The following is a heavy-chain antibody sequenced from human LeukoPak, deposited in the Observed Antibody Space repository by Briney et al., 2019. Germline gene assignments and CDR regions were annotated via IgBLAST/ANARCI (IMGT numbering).Heavy chain of an antibody. D-gene: IGHD3-3*01. CDR1: GFTFSSYG. J-gene: IGHJ5*02. CDR3: AKGGIGERGSTDA. Sequence: GGSLRLSCAASGFTFSSYGMHWVRQAPGKGLEWVAVIWYDGSNKYYADSVKGRFTISRDNSKNTLYLQMNSLRVEDTATYYCAKGGIGERGSTDAWGQGTLVTVSS. CDR2: IWYDGSNK. V-gene: IGHV3-33*06.